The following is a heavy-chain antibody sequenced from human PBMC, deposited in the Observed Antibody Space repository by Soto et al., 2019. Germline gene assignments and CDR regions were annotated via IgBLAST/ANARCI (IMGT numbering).Heavy chain of an antibody. V-gene: IGHV4-61*01. J-gene: IGHJ6*03. Sequence: TLETLSLTCTVSGGSVGGGYYYWTWIRQPPGKGLEWIGYIHYSGSTNYNPSLKSRVTISVDTSKNQFSLKLSSVTAADTAVYYCARGLGDPQDYYYYMDVWGKGTTVTVSS. CDR2: IHYSGST. CDR3: ARGLGDPQDYYYYMDV. CDR1: GGSVGGGYYY. D-gene: IGHD4-17*01.